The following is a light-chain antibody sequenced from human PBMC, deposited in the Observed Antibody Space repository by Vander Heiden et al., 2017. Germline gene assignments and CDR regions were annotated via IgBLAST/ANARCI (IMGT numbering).Light chain of an antibody. CDR2: KDR. Sequence: SYELTQPPSVSVSPGQTASITCSGDKLGDKSACWYQQKAGQYLVVVIYKDRKRPAGSPERFSGFNSGNTATLTIRGTQERDEDYYYCQEGNSSNVVFGGGTKRTVL. CDR1: KLGDKS. V-gene: IGLV3-1*01. CDR3: QEGNSSNVV. J-gene: IGLJ2*01.